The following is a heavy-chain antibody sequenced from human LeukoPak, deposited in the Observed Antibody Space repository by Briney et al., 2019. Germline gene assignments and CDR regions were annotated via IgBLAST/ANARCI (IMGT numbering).Heavy chain of an antibody. CDR1: GGSISSGDYY. Sequence: PSQTLSLTCTVSGGSISSGDYYWSWIRQPPGKGLEWIGYIYYSGSTNYNPSLKSRVTISVDTSKNQFSLKLSSVTAADTAVYYCARDDSSSSYFDYWGQGTLVTVSS. CDR2: IYYSGST. D-gene: IGHD6-6*01. V-gene: IGHV4-61*08. J-gene: IGHJ4*02. CDR3: ARDDSSSSYFDY.